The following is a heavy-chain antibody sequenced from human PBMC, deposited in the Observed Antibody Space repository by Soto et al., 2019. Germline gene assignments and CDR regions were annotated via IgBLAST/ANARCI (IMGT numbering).Heavy chain of an antibody. CDR3: ASGRGVIRNYYGMDV. V-gene: IGHV1-3*01. D-gene: IGHD3-3*02. J-gene: IGHJ6*02. Sequence: QVQLVQSGAEVKKPGASVKISCEASGYTFTNFSIHWVRQAPGQRLEWMGWINAGSGYTKYSRRFQDRLIITRDRSASTAYMELSILRSEDTAMFYCASGRGVIRNYYGMDVWGQGTTVTVSS. CDR2: INAGSGYT. CDR1: GYTFTNFS.